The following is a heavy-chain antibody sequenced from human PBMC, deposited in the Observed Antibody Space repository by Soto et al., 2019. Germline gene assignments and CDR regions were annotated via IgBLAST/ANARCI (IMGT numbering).Heavy chain of an antibody. CDR1: GGSFSGYY. CDR3: AREQWLVRRRFYYGMDV. CDR2: INHSGST. D-gene: IGHD6-19*01. V-gene: IGHV4-34*01. Sequence: SETLSLTCAVYGGSFSGYYWSWIRQPPGKGLEWIGEINHSGSTNYNPSLKSRVTISVDTSKNQFSLKLSSVTAADTAVYYCAREQWLVRRRFYYGMDVWGQGTTVTVSS. J-gene: IGHJ6*02.